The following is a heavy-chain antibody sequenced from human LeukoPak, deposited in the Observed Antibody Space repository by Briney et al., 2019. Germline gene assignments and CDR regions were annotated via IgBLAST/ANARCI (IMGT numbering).Heavy chain of an antibody. CDR3: ARIQSRIIAARPGNPAFDY. D-gene: IGHD6-6*01. V-gene: IGHV1-18*04. CDR1: GYTFTGYY. J-gene: IGHJ4*02. Sequence: GASVKVSCKASGYTFTGYYMHWVRQAPGQGLEWMGWISTYNDNTHYAQKLQGRVTMTTDTSTSTVYMELKSLRSDDTAVYYCARIQSRIIAARPGNPAFDYWGRGTLVTVSS. CDR2: ISTYNDNT.